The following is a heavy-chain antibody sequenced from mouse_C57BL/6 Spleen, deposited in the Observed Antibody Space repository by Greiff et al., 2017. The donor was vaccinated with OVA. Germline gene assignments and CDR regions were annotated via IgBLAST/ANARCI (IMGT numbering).Heavy chain of an antibody. D-gene: IGHD2-5*01. CDR2: IDPSDSYT. V-gene: IGHV1-50*01. CDR1: GYTFTSYW. J-gene: IGHJ4*01. Sequence: QVQLQQPGAELVKPGASVKLSCKASGYTFTSYWMQWVKQRPGQGLEWIGEIDPSDSYTNYNQKFKGKATLTVDTSSSTAYMQLSSLTSEDSAVYYCARTSNTGNAMDYWGQGTSVTVSS. CDR3: ARTSNTGNAMDY.